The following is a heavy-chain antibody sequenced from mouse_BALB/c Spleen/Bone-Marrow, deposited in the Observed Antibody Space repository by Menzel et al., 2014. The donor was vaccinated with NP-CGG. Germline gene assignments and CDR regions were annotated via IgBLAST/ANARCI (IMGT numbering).Heavy chain of an antibody. CDR1: GYTFISYY. CDR2: INPSNGGT. J-gene: IGHJ4*01. D-gene: IGHD2-12*01. Sequence: VQLQQFGAELVKPGASVKLSCKASGYTFISYYMCWVKQGPGQGLEWIGEINPSNGGTNFNEKFKSKATLTVDKSSSTAYMSLSSLTSEDSAVYYCTKSRRAMDHWGQGTSVTVSS. V-gene: IGHV1S81*02. CDR3: TKSRRAMDH.